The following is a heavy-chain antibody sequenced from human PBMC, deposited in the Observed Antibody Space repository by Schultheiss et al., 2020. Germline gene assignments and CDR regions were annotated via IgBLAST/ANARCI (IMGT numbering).Heavy chain of an antibody. D-gene: IGHD2-15*01. CDR1: GFTFSSYG. V-gene: IGHV3-33*01. J-gene: IGHJ6*02. CDR2: IWYDGSNK. Sequence: SCAASGFTFSSYGMHWVRQAPGKGLEWVAVIWYDGSNKYYADSVKGRFTISRDNSKNTLYLQMGSLRAEDMAVYYCARDNWYCSGGSCSYLYYYYYGMDVWGQGTTVTVSS. CDR3: ARDNWYCSGGSCSYLYYYYYGMDV.